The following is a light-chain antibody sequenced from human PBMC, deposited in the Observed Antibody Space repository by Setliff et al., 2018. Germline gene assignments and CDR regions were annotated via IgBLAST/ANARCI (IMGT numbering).Light chain of an antibody. CDR3: CSYADTYISV. J-gene: IGLJ1*01. CDR2: DVT. CDR1: SSDVGAYDY. Sequence: QSVLTQPPSASGSPGQSVTISCTGTSSDVGAYDYISWYQQHPGSSPQLIIYDVTXXXSGVPDRXSGXXSGNTASLTISGLQAEDEADYSCCSYADTYISVFGTGTKVTVL. V-gene: IGLV2-8*01.